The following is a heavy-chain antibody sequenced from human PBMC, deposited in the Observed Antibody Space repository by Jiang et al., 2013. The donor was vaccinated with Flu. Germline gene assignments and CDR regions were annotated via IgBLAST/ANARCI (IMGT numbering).Heavy chain of an antibody. J-gene: IGHJ4*02. CDR3: ARGLYYYDSRNFPKRGMGDPFDY. CDR1: GGPFSGYY. V-gene: IGHV4-34*01. D-gene: IGHD3-22*01. Sequence: TLSLTCAVSGGPFSGYYWNWIRQAPGRGWSGLGKSIILEPPVTTRPSKSRVTISVDTSKNQFSLKLTSVTAADTAVYYCARGLYYYDSRNFPKRGMGDPFDYWGQGTLVTVSS. CDR2: SIILEPP.